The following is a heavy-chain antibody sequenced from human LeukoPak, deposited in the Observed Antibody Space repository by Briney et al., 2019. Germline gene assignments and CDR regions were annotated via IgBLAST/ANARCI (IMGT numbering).Heavy chain of an antibody. J-gene: IGHJ3*02. Sequence: GGSLRLSCAASGFTFSSYAMHWVRQAPGKGLEWVAVISYDGSNKYYADSVKGRFTISRDNSKNTLYLQMNSLRAEDTAVYYCARRAGGAFDIWGQGTMVTVSS. CDR3: ARRAGGAFDI. CDR1: GFTFSSYA. D-gene: IGHD1-26*01. CDR2: ISYDGSNK. V-gene: IGHV3-30-3*01.